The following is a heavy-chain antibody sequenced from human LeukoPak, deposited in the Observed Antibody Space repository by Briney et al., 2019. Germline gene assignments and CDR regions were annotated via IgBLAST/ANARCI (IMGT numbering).Heavy chain of an antibody. CDR1: GGTFSSYA. D-gene: IGHD4-17*01. CDR3: ADPGQHGDSEAFGI. Sequence: AASVKVSCKASGGTFSSYAISWVRQAPGQGLEWMGRIIPILGIANYAQKFQGRVTITADKSTSTAYMELSSLRSEDTAVYYCADPGQHGDSEAFGIWGQGTMVTVSS. J-gene: IGHJ3*02. V-gene: IGHV1-69*04. CDR2: IIPILGIA.